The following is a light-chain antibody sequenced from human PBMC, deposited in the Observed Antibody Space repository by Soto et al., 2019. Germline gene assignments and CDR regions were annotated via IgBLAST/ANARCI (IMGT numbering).Light chain of an antibody. CDR1: QRVSSSY. CDR3: QQYGSSPPRYT. J-gene: IGKJ2*01. Sequence: MGLTQSPGTMHLSPGETATLSSRASQRVSSSYFAWALQKPVQAPRLLIYGASSRATGIPDRFSGSGYGPDFTLTSSRLEHEDFAVYYCQQYGSSPPRYTFGQGTTLHIK. V-gene: IGKV3-20*01. CDR2: GAS.